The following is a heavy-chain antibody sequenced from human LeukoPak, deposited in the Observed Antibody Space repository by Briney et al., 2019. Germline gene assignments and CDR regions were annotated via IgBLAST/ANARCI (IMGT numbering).Heavy chain of an antibody. J-gene: IGHJ4*01. CDR1: GDSVSSNSAC. CDR3: AREGAGAEATFDY. V-gene: IGHV6-1*01. D-gene: IGHD6-25*01. Sequence: SQTLSLTCAISGDSVSSNSACWNWIRQSPSRGLEWLGRTYYRSKWKNDYAVSVKSRITINPDTSKNQFSLQLNSVTPEDTAVYYCAREGAGAEATFDYWGQGTLVTVSS. CDR2: TYYRSKWKN.